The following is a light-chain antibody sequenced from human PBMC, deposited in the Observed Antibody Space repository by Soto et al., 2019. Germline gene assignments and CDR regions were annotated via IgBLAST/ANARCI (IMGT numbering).Light chain of an antibody. CDR2: DAS. CDR1: QSVSSY. V-gene: IGKV3-11*01. Sequence: EIVLTQSPATLSLSPGERATLSCRTSQSVSSYLAWYQQKPGQAPRLLIYDASNMATVIPDRFSGSGSGTDFPLTSSSLESEDFAVYYCQQRRNCPSTFGGGTKVEIK. J-gene: IGKJ4*01. CDR3: QQRRNCPST.